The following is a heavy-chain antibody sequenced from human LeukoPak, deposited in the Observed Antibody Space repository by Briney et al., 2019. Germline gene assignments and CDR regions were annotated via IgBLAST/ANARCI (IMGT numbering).Heavy chain of an antibody. CDR1: GFTVSSNY. J-gene: IGHJ1*01. CDR3: ARDCGGDCYLNRFQH. Sequence: GGSLRLSCAASGFTVSSNYMSWVRQAPGMGLEWVAVISYDGSNKYYADSVKGRFTISRDNSKNTLYLQMNSLRAEDTAVYYCARDCGGDCYLNRFQHWGQGTLVTVSS. V-gene: IGHV3-30-3*01. D-gene: IGHD2-21*01. CDR2: ISYDGSNK.